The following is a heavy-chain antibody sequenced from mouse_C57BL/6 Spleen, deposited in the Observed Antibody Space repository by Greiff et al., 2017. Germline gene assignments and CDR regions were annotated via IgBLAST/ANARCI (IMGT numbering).Heavy chain of an antibody. Sequence: QVQLQQSGAELVKPGASVKLSCKASGYTFTEYTIHWVKQRSGQGLEWIGWFYPGSGSIKYNEKFKDKATLTADKSSRPVYMELSRLTSEDSAVYFCARHGRVLDPYGGKGAMDYWGQGTSVTVSS. CDR1: GYTFTEYT. J-gene: IGHJ4*01. V-gene: IGHV1-62-2*01. CDR3: ARHGRVLDPYGGKGAMDY. CDR2: FYPGSGSI. D-gene: IGHD1-1*02.